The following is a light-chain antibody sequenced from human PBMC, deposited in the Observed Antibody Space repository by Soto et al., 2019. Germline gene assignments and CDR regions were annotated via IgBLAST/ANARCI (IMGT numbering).Light chain of an antibody. CDR3: CSSGGSPTYV. J-gene: IGLJ1*01. V-gene: IGLV2-23*02. CDR2: EVN. Sequence: QSVLAQPASVSGSPGQSITISCTGTSSNVGSYKLVSWYQQHPGKAPKLMIFEVNKRLSGVSNRFSGSKSGNTASLTISGLKVEDEADYYCCSSGGSPTYVFGTGTKVTVL. CDR1: SSNVGSYKL.